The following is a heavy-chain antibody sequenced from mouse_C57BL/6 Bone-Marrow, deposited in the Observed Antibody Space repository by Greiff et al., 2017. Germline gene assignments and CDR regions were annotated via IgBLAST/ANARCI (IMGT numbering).Heavy chain of an antibody. V-gene: IGHV1-5*01. J-gene: IGHJ4*01. Sequence: VHVKQSGTVLARPGASVKMSCKTSGYTFTSYWMHWVKQRPGQGLEWIGAIYPGNSDTSYNQKFKGKAKLTAVTSASTAYMELSSLTNEDSAVYYCTREGFYYYGSQDYYAMDYWGQGTSVTVSS. CDR3: TREGFYYYGSQDYYAMDY. CDR2: IYPGNSDT. D-gene: IGHD1-1*01. CDR1: GYTFTSYW.